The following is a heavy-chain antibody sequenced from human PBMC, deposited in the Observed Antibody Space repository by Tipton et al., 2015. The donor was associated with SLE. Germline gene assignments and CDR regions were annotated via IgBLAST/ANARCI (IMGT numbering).Heavy chain of an antibody. CDR1: GGSLSNYY. Sequence: TLSLTCTVSGGSLSNYYWSWIRPPAGKGLEWIGRVHTSGRTLYSPSLSSRVTVSVDTSKNQFSLKLTSVIAADTAVYYCARPPLSYCASTSCFDVWGQGTLVTVSS. CDR3: ARPPLSYCASTSCFDV. V-gene: IGHV4-4*07. CDR2: VHTSGRT. J-gene: IGHJ4*02. D-gene: IGHD2-2*01.